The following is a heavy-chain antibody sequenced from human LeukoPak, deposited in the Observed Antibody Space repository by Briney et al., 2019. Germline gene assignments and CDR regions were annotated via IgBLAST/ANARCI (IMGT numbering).Heavy chain of an antibody. J-gene: IGHJ4*02. Sequence: ASVKVSCKASGYTFTSYGISWVRQAPGQGLEWMGWISAYNGNANYAQKLQGRVTMTTDTSTSTAYMELRSLRSEDTAVYYCASFPAYCSSTSCYIDYWGQGTLVTVSS. CDR3: ASFPAYCSSTSCYIDY. CDR1: GYTFTSYG. CDR2: ISAYNGNA. V-gene: IGHV1-18*01. D-gene: IGHD2-2*01.